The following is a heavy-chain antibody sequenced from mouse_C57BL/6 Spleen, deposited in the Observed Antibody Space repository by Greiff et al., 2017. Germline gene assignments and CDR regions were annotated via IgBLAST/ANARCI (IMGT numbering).Heavy chain of an antibody. Sequence: DVKLVESGGGLVKPGGSLKLSCAASGFTFSSYAMSWVRQTPEKRLEWVATISDGGSYTYYPDNVKGRFTISRDNAKNNLYLQMSHLKSEDTAMYYCARAHSSGYDYFDYWGQGTTLTVSS. CDR3: ARAHSSGYDYFDY. D-gene: IGHD3-2*02. CDR2: ISDGGSYT. J-gene: IGHJ2*01. V-gene: IGHV5-4*03. CDR1: GFTFSSYA.